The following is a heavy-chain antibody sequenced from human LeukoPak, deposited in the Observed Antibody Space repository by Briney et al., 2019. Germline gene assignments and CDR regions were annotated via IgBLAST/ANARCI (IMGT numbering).Heavy chain of an antibody. CDR2: IYYSGST. V-gene: IGHV4-59*01. CDR3: ARGNWNYVLRSVAFDY. Sequence: SETLSLTCTVSGGSISSYYWSWIRQPPGKGLGWIGYIYYSGSTNYNPSLKSRVTISVDTSKNQFSLKLSSVTAADTAVYYRARGNWNYVLRSVAFDYWGQGTLVTVSS. J-gene: IGHJ4*02. D-gene: IGHD1-7*01. CDR1: GGSISSYY.